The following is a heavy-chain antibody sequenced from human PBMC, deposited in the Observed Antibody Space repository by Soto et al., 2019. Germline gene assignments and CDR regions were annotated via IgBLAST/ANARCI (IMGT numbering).Heavy chain of an antibody. J-gene: IGHJ6*02. CDR2: ISGYNGDT. D-gene: IGHD3-3*01. V-gene: IGHV1-18*04. CDR3: ARASLTIFGAPYGMDV. Sequence: ASVKVSCKASGYPFTRYSIRWVRQAPGQGLELMGWISGYNGDTEYSKNFQGRLTMTIDTSTTTASMELRSLRSDDTAVYYCARASLTIFGAPYGMDVWGQGTSVTVYS. CDR1: GYPFTRYS.